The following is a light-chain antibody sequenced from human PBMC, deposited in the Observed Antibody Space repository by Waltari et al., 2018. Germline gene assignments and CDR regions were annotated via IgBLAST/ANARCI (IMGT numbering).Light chain of an antibody. CDR3: AAWDDSLSGPV. CDR1: SPTLARHT. V-gene: IGLV1-44*01. Sequence: QSVLPQPPSASGAPGQRVTLSCSGTSPTLARHTVTRHQQIPGTAPGLLIYKKNQRPAGVPDRISGSKSGTSASLAISGLQSEDEADYYCAAWDDSLSGPVFGGGTKLTVL. J-gene: IGLJ2*01. CDR2: KKN.